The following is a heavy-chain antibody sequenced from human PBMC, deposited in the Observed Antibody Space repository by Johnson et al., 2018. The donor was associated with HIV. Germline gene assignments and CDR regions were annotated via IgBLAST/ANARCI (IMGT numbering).Heavy chain of an antibody. V-gene: IGHV3-7*05. Sequence: MLLVESGGGLVQPGGSLRLSCAASGFIFSSYWLSWVRQAPGKGLEWVASIKQDGSEKYDVDSVKGRFPLSRDNAKNSLFLQMNSLRAEDTAVYYCARPGEGRDASVFRAFDIWGQGTMVTVSS. J-gene: IGHJ3*02. CDR2: IKQDGSEK. CDR1: GFIFSSYW. D-gene: IGHD5-24*01. CDR3: ARPGEGRDASVFRAFDI.